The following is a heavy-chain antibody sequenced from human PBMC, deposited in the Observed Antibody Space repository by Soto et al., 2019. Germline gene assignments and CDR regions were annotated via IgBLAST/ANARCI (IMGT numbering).Heavy chain of an antibody. Sequence: PGGSLRLSCAASGFTFSSYSMNWVRQAPGKGLEWVSSISSSSSYIYYADSVKGRFTISRDNAKNSLYLQMNSLRAEDTAVYYCARNVGSYGYYYYYGMDVWGQGTTVTVSS. CDR2: ISSSSSYI. CDR1: GFTFSSYS. J-gene: IGHJ6*02. D-gene: IGHD1-26*01. CDR3: ARNVGSYGYYYYYGMDV. V-gene: IGHV3-21*01.